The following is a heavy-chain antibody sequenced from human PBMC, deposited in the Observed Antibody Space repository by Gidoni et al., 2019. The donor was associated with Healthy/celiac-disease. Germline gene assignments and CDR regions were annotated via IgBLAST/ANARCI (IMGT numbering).Heavy chain of an antibody. CDR1: GFTFSSYG. J-gene: IGHJ4*02. CDR2: IWYDGSNK. V-gene: IGHV3-33*01. CDR3: AREEGYCSGGSCYFSYYFDY. Sequence: QVQLVESGGGVVQPGRSLRLSCAASGFTFSSYGMHWVRQAPGKGLEWVAVIWYDGSNKYYADSVKGRFTISRDNSKNTLYLQMNSLRAEDTAVYYCAREEGYCSGGSCYFSYYFDYWGQGTLVTVSS. D-gene: IGHD2-15*01.